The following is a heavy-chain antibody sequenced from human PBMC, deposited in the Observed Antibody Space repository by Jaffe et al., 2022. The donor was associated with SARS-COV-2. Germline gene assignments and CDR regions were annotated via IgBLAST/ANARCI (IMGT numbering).Heavy chain of an antibody. Sequence: QVQLQQWGAGLLKPSETLSLTCAVDGGSFSGYYWSWIRQPPGKGLEWIGEINHSGSTYYNPSLKSRVTISSDTSKNQFSLKLTSVTAADTAVFYCARTFLYFGIPDAFDIWGQGTLVTVSS. CDR1: GGSFSGYY. CDR2: INHSGST. CDR3: ARTFLYFGIPDAFDI. J-gene: IGHJ3*02. V-gene: IGHV4-34*01. D-gene: IGHD3-16*01.